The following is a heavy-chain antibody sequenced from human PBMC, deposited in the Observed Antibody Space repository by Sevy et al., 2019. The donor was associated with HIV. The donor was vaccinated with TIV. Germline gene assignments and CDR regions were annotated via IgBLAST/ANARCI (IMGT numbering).Heavy chain of an antibody. V-gene: IGHV1-24*01. CDR1: GYTLTELS. CDR3: ATGRDHWNPLEY. D-gene: IGHD1-1*01. CDR2: FDPEDDKT. J-gene: IGHJ4*02. Sequence: ASVKVSCKVSGYTLTELSMHWVRQAPGKGLEWMGGFDPEDDKTIYAQKFQGRVTMTEDTSTDTAYMELSSLRSEDTAVYYSATGRDHWNPLEYWGQGTLVTVSS.